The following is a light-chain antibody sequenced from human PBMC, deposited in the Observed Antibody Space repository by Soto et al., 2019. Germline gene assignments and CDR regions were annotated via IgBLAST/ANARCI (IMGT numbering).Light chain of an antibody. J-gene: IGKJ5*01. CDR2: GAS. Sequence: EIVMTQSPATLSVSPGDRATLSCRASQSVVSNLAWYQQKPGRAPRLLVYGASTRATGIPARFSVNGSGTEFTLTISSLEPEDFAVYYCQQRSNWPPSITFGQGTRLEI. V-gene: IGKV3-15*01. CDR1: QSVVSN. CDR3: QQRSNWPPSIT.